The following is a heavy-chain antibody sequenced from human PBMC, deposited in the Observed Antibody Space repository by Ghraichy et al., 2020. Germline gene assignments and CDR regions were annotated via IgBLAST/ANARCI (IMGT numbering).Heavy chain of an antibody. CDR3: AGNIVVVPAAINPPEYYYYYGMDV. V-gene: IGHV4-34*01. J-gene: IGHJ6*02. Sequence: SETLSLTCAVYGGSFSGYYWSWIRQPPGKGLEWIGEINHSGSTNYNPSLKSRVTISVDTSKNQFSLKLSSVTAADTAVYYCAGNIVVVPAAINPPEYYYYYGMDVWGQGTTVTVSS. CDR2: INHSGST. CDR1: GGSFSGYY. D-gene: IGHD2-2*01.